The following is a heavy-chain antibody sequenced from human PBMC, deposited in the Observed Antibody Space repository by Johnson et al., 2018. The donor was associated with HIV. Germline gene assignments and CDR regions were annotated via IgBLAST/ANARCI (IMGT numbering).Heavy chain of an antibody. Sequence: QVQLVESGGGVVQPGRSLRLSCAASGFTFSSYDIHWVRQAPGKGLEWVAGTSYDGSNKYYADSMKGRFTISRDNSKNSLYLQMNSLRPEDTALYYCARGASPYYDMLTGAGACDSGGQGTMVTVSS. J-gene: IGHJ3*02. CDR3: ARGASPYYDMLTGAGACDS. D-gene: IGHD3-9*01. CDR2: TSYDGSNK. V-gene: IGHV3-30*03. CDR1: GFTFSSYD.